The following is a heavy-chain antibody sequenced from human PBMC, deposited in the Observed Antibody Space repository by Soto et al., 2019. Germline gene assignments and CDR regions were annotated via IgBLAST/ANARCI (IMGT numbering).Heavy chain of an antibody. CDR3: AKYSSYCSGGSCYRNWFDP. CDR1: GFTFSSYG. V-gene: IGHV3-33*06. J-gene: IGHJ5*02. Sequence: VQLVESGGGVVQPGRSLRLSCAASGFTFSSYGMHWVRQAPGKGLEWVAVIWYDGSNKYYADSVKGRFTISRDNSKNTLYLQMNSLRAEDTAVYYCAKYSSYCSGGSCYRNWFDPWGQGTLVTVSS. D-gene: IGHD2-15*01. CDR2: IWYDGSNK.